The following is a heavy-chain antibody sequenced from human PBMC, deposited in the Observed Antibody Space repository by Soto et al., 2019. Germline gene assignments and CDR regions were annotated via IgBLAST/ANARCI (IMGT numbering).Heavy chain of an antibody. CDR2: IMPIFATP. J-gene: IGHJ6*02. D-gene: IGHD3-3*02. V-gene: IGHV1-69*12. CDR3: ARDKDRQQLGGNYYYILDV. Sequence: QVQLMQSGAEVKKPGSSVKVSCKASGGTFSTSAISWVRQAPGEGLEWVGGIMPIFATPDYAQKFQGRVTMAADESTATAYLELTSLTTDDTAVYYRARDKDRQQLGGNYYYILDVWGQGTAITVSS. CDR1: GGTFSTSA.